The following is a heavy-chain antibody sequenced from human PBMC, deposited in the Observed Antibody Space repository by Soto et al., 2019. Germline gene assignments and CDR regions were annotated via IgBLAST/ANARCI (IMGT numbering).Heavy chain of an antibody. CDR2: IYPGDSDT. Sequence: PGESLKISCDASGYVFANYWIGWVRQMPGKGLEWMWIIYPGDSDTTYSPFFQGHVTISADKSISTVYLQWSSLEASDTAIYYCACASSHGWYQHFVYWGQGTLVTVSS. V-gene: IGHV5-51*01. J-gene: IGHJ4*02. CDR3: ACASSHGWYQHFVY. CDR1: GYVFANYW. D-gene: IGHD2-15*01.